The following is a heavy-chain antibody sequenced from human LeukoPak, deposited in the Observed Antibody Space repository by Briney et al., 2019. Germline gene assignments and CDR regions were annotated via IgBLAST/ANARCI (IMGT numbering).Heavy chain of an antibody. CDR2: IKQDGSEK. Sequence: GGSLRLSCAASGFTFSSYWMSWVRQAPGTGLEWVANIKQDGSEKYYVDSVKGRFTISRDNAKNSLYLQMNSLRAEDTAVYYCARGNFDRLSYWFDPWGQGTLVTVSS. CDR1: GFTFSSYW. D-gene: IGHD3-9*01. J-gene: IGHJ5*02. V-gene: IGHV3-7*01. CDR3: ARGNFDRLSYWFDP.